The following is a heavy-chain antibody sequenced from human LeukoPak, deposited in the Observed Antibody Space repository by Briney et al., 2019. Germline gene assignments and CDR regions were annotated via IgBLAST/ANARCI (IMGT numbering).Heavy chain of an antibody. CDR3: AKVFNRPPTGRQFDY. D-gene: IGHD1-14*01. J-gene: IGHJ4*02. CDR2: ISGSGGST. V-gene: IGHV3-23*01. Sequence: QTGGSLRLSCAASGFTFSSYAMSWVRQAPGKGLEWVSAISGSGGSTYYADSVKGRFTISRDNSKNTLYLQMNSLRAEDTAVYYCAKVFNRPPTGRQFDYWGQGTLVTVSS. CDR1: GFTFSSYA.